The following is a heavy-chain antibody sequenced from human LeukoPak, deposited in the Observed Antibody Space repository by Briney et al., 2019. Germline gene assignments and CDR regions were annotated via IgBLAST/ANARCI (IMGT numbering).Heavy chain of an antibody. D-gene: IGHD3-22*01. V-gene: IGHV1-46*01. J-gene: IGHJ4*02. CDR3: ARDGPSNYYDSRTFDY. Sequence: ASVKVSCKAPGYTFTSYYMHWVRQAPGQGLEWMGIINPSGGSTSYAQKFQGRVTMTRDTSTSTVYMELSSLRSEDTAVYYCARDGPSNYYDSRTFDYWGQGTLVTVSS. CDR1: GYTFTSYY. CDR2: INPSGGST.